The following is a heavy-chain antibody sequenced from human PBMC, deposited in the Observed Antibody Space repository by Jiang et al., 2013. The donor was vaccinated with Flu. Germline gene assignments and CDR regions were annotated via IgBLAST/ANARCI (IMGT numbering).Heavy chain of an antibody. V-gene: IGHV3-30-3*01. Sequence: VQLLESGGGVVQPGRSLRLSCAASAFTFSTYAMHWVRQAPGRGLAWVAVISSDGTSQYYADSVRGRFTISRDNSKNTLYLQMNSLRTEDTAVYFCARDRDCSSTSCYNAFDIWGQGTMVTVSS. CDR2: ISSDGTSQ. CDR3: ARDRDCSSTSCYNAFDI. CDR1: AFTFSTYA. J-gene: IGHJ3*02. D-gene: IGHD2-2*02.